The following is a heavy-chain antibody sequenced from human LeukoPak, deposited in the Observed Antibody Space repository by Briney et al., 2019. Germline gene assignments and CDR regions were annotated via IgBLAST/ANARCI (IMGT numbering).Heavy chain of an antibody. Sequence: PSETPSLTCTVSGGSISSSSYYWGWIRQPPGKGLEWIGSIYYSGSTYYNPSLKSRVTISVDTSKNQFSLKLSSVTAADTAVYYCARVPGHTYGSGSYFVSYWFDPWGQGTLVTVSS. CDR3: ARVPGHTYGSGSYFVSYWFDP. CDR1: GGSISSSSYY. D-gene: IGHD3-10*01. CDR2: IYYSGST. J-gene: IGHJ5*02. V-gene: IGHV4-39*07.